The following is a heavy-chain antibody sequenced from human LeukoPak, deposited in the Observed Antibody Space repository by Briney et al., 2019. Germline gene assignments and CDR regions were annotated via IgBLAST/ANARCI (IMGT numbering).Heavy chain of an antibody. J-gene: IGHJ6*02. V-gene: IGHV1-2*04. D-gene: IGHD2-15*01. CDR2: INPNSGGT. CDR1: GYTFTGYY. Sequence: ASVKVSCKASGYTFTGYYMHWVRQAPGQGLEWMGWINPNSGGTNYAQKFQGWVTMTRDTSISTAYMELSRLRSDDTAVYYCARVPATPYCSGGSCYPSHYGMDVWGQGTTVTVSS. CDR3: ARVPATPYCSGGSCYPSHYGMDV.